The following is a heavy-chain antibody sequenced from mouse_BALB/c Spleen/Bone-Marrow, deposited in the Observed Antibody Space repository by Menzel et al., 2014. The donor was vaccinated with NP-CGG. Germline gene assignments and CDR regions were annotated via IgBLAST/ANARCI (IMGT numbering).Heavy chain of an antibody. CDR3: AREWDWYFDV. CDR2: INPNSSTI. CDR1: GFDFSRYW. V-gene: IGHV4-1*02. J-gene: IGHJ1*01. Sequence: EVKLMESGGGLVQPGGSLKLSCAASGFDFSRYWMSWVRQAPGKGLEWIGEINPNSSTINYTPSLKDKFIISRDNAKNTLYLQMSKVRSEDTALYYCAREWDWYFDVWGAGTTVTVSS. D-gene: IGHD1-3*01.